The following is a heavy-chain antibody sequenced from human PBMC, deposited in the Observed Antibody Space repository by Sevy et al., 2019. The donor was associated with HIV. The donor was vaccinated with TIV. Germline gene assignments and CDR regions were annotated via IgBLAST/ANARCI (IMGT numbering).Heavy chain of an antibody. J-gene: IGHJ4*02. CDR1: GFSFSKYT. V-gene: IGHV3-23*01. D-gene: IGHD6-19*01. Sequence: GGSLRLSCAASGFSFSKYTMTWVRQAPGKGLEWVSSLSAAGNTAYYADSVKGRFTISRDNSKTKLYLDMNDLRADDTAVYQGAKGWQQWPSDFWGQGTLVTVSS. CDR2: LSAAGNTA. CDR3: AKGWQQWPSDF.